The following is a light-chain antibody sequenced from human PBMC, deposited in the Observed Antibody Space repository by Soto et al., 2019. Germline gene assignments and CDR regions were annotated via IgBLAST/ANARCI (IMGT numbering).Light chain of an antibody. J-gene: IGKJ1*01. CDR1: QSISNH. V-gene: IGKV1-39*01. CDR3: QQSYSSPPT. CDR2: AAS. Sequence: DIQMTQSPSSLSASVEDRVIITCRASQSISNHLNWYQQKPGKAPKLLIFAASSLQSGVPSRFSGSRSAPDFTLTISSLHPEDFATYYCQQSYSSPPTFGQGTKVDIK.